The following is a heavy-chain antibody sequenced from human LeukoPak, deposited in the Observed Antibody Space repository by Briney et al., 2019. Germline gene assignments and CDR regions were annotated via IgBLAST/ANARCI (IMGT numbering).Heavy chain of an antibody. CDR2: ISWSSGSI. CDR1: GFTFDDYA. D-gene: IGHD3-22*01. V-gene: IGHV3-9*01. Sequence: GRSLRLSCAASGFTFDDYAMHWVRQAPGKGLEWVSGISWSSGSIGYADSVKGRFTISRDNAKNSLYLQMNSLRAEDTALYYCAKGFHYDSSGYYTYWGQGTLVTVSS. J-gene: IGHJ4*02. CDR3: AKGFHYDSSGYYTY.